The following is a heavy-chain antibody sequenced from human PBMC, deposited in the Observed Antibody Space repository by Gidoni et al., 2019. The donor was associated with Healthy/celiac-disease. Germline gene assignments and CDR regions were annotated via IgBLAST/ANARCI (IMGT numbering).Heavy chain of an antibody. D-gene: IGHD4-17*01. V-gene: IGHV5-51*01. Sequence: EVQLLQYGAEVKKHGESRKISCKGSGSSFTSYWIGWVRQMPGKGLEWMGIIYPGDSYTRYSPSLQGQVTISADKSSSTAYLQWSSLKASDTAMYYCATHYGDYGIWYFQHWGQGTLVTVSS. CDR1: GSSFTSYW. CDR3: ATHYGDYGIWYFQH. CDR2: IYPGDSYT. J-gene: IGHJ1*01.